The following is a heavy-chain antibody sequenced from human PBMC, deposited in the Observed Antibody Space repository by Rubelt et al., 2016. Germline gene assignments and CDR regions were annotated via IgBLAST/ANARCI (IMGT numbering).Heavy chain of an antibody. Sequence: VGWINTVNGHTKYSQTLQGRVTITRDTFTSTVSMELRSLRSEDTAIYYCAKELGYCDTTLCYDLSYDYWGQGTQVTVSS. V-gene: IGHV1-3*04. D-gene: IGHD2-2*01. J-gene: IGHJ4*02. CDR3: AKELGYCDTTLCYDLSYDY. CDR2: INTVNGHT.